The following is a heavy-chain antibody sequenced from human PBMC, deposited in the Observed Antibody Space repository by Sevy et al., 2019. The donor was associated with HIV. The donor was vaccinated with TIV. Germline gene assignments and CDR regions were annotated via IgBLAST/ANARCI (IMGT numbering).Heavy chain of an antibody. D-gene: IGHD5-18*01. CDR3: ARGKSGYGYALNY. Sequence: GGSLRLSCAASGFTVNSNYMTWVRQAPGKGLEGVSVIHSDDTTYHADSVKDRFTISRDNFKNTLDVHMGGLRAEDTAVYYCARGKSGYGYALNYWGQGTLVTVSS. CDR2: IHSDDTT. V-gene: IGHV3-66*01. CDR1: GFTVNSNY. J-gene: IGHJ4*02.